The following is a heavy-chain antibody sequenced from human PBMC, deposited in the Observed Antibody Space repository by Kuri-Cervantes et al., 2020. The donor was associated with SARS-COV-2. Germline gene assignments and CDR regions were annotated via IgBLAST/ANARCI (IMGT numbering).Heavy chain of an antibody. V-gene: IGHV4-59*01. D-gene: IGHD5-12*01. J-gene: IGHJ2*01. CDR2: IYYSGST. CDR3: AREPPGWLRNSGENWYFDL. CDR1: GGSFSGYY. Sequence: SETLSLTCAVYGGSFSGYYWSWIRQPPGKGLEWIGYIYYSGSTNYNPSLKSRVTISVDTSKNQFSLKLSSVTAADTAVYYCAREPPGWLRNSGENWYFDLWGRGTLVTVSS.